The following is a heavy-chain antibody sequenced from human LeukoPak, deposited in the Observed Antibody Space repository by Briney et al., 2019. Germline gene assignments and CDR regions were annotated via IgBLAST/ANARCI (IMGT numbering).Heavy chain of an antibody. CDR3: ARDSEAKDAFDI. CDR2: IYTSGST. CDR1: GGSISSYY. V-gene: IGHV4-4*07. Sequence: SETLSLTCTVSGGSISSYYWSWIRQPAGKGLEWIGRIYTSGSTNYNPSLKSRVTMSVDTSKNQSPLKLSSVTAADTAVYYCARDSEAKDAFDIWGQGTMVTVSS. J-gene: IGHJ3*02.